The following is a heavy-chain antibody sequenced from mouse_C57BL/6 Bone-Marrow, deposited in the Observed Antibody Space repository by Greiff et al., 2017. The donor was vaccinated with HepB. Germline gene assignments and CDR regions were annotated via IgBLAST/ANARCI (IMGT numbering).Heavy chain of an antibody. Sequence: VQLQQSGPELVKPGASVKISCKASGYTFTDYYMNWVKQSHGKSLEWIGDINPNNGGTSYNQKFKGKATLTVDKSSSTAYMELRSLTSEDSAVYYCARYDVVWGTGTTVTVSS. CDR3: ARYDVV. V-gene: IGHV1-26*01. J-gene: IGHJ1*03. D-gene: IGHD2-3*01. CDR1: GYTFTDYY. CDR2: INPNNGGT.